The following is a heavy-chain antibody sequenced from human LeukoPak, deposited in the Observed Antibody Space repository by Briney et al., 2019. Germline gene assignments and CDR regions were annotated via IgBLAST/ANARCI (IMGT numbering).Heavy chain of an antibody. V-gene: IGHV3-48*01. D-gene: IGHD3-22*01. Sequence: GGSLRLSCAASRFTFSRFGMNWVRQAPGKGLEWVSYISSSSSTTYYADSVKGRFTISRDNAKNSLHLQMNSLRAEDTAVYYCAKTNYYDTTDDKPYTTHFDYWGQGALVTVSS. CDR2: ISSSSSTT. J-gene: IGHJ4*02. CDR3: AKTNYYDTTDDKPYTTHFDY. CDR1: RFTFSRFG.